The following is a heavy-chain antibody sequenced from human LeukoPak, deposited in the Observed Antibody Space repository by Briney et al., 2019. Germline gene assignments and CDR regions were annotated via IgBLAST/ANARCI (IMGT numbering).Heavy chain of an antibody. J-gene: IGHJ5*02. CDR1: GFTFSSYA. D-gene: IGHD3-10*01. Sequence: GRSLRLSCAASGFTFSSYAMHWVHQAPGKGLEWVAVISYDGSNKYYADSVKGRFTISRDNSKNTLYLQMNSLRAEDTAVYYCAGRAFGSGTPPWGQGTLVTVSS. CDR3: AGRAFGSGTPP. CDR2: ISYDGSNK. V-gene: IGHV3-30-3*01.